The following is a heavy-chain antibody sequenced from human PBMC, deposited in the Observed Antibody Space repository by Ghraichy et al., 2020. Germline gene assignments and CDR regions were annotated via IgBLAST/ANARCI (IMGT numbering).Heavy chain of an antibody. CDR3: AKAPDYDFSFWFDP. V-gene: IGHV3-23*01. Sequence: GESLNISCAASGFTFSSYAMSWVRQAPGKGLEWVSAISGSGGSTYYADSVKGRFTISRDNSKNTLYLQMNSLRAEDTAVYYCAKAPDYDFSFWFDPWGQGTLVTVSS. J-gene: IGHJ5*02. CDR1: GFTFSSYA. D-gene: IGHD3-3*01. CDR2: ISGSGGST.